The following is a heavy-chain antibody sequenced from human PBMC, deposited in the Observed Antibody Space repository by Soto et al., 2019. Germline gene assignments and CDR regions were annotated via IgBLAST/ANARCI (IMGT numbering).Heavy chain of an antibody. Sequence: SETLSLTCTVSSGSISSSSYYWGWIRQPPGKGLEWIGSIYYSGSTYYNPSLKSRVTISVDTSKNQFSLKLSSVTAADTAVYYCARSAGYSGYGIDYWGQGTLVT. CDR2: IYYSGST. V-gene: IGHV4-39*01. J-gene: IGHJ4*02. D-gene: IGHD5-12*01. CDR3: ARSAGYSGYGIDY. CDR1: SGSISSSSYY.